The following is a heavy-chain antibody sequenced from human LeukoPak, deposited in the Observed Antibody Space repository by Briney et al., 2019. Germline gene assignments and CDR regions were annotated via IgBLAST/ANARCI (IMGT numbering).Heavy chain of an antibody. Sequence: ASVKVSCKASGYTFNTYDINWVRQATGQGLEWMGWMNPNSANTGYAQKFQGRVTITRNTSISTAYMELSSLRFEDTAVYYCARANQWDGYKYYFDYWGQGTLVTVSS. CDR1: GYTFNTYD. V-gene: IGHV1-8*03. CDR2: MNPNSANT. CDR3: ARANQWDGYKYYFDY. D-gene: IGHD5-24*01. J-gene: IGHJ4*02.